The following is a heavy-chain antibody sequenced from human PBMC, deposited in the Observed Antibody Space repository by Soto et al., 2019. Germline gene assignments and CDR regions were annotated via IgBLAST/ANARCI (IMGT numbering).Heavy chain of an antibody. V-gene: IGHV5-51*01. J-gene: IGHJ6*03. CDR2: IYPGDSDT. CDR3: ARHPRGGSSWVAHYYYYMDV. Sequence: GESLKISCKGSGYSFTSYWIGWVRQMPGKGLEWMGIIYPGDSDTRYSPSFQGQVTISADKSISTAYLQWSSLKASDTAMYYCARHPRGGSSWVAHYYYYMDVWGKGTTVTVSS. D-gene: IGHD6-13*01. CDR1: GYSFTSYW.